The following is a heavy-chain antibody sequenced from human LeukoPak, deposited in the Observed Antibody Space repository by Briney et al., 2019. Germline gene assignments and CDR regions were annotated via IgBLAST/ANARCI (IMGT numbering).Heavy chain of an antibody. Sequence: ASVKVSCKASGYTFTGYYMHWVRQAPGQGLEWMGWINPNSGGTNYAQKFQGRVTMTRDTSISTAYMELSRLRSDDTAVYYCARQGGYCSSTSCYTSRGYSGYDYGDAFDIWGQGTMVTVSS. V-gene: IGHV1-2*02. CDR2: INPNSGGT. CDR3: ARQGGYCSSTSCYTSRGYSGYDYGDAFDI. D-gene: IGHD2-2*02. J-gene: IGHJ3*02. CDR1: GYTFTGYY.